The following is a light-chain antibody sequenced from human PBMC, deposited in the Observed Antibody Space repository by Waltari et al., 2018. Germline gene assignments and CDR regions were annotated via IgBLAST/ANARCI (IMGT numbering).Light chain of an antibody. J-gene: IGKJ4*01. CDR3: QQVDSFPLT. V-gene: IGKV1-12*01. CDR2: TAS. CDR1: QDISSW. Sequence: TFRASQDISSWLAWYQQKPGKAPKLLIYTASSLQSGVPSRFSGSGSGTAFTLTITSLQPEDFATYYCQQVDSFPLTFGGGTKVDIK.